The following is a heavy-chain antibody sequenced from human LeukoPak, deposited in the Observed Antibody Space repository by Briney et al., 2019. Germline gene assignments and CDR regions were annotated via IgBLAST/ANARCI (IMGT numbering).Heavy chain of an antibody. D-gene: IGHD3/OR15-3a*01. J-gene: IGHJ4*02. CDR3: TAGTGRSDFDY. Sequence: PGGSLRLSCAASGFTFNNASMSWVRQAPGKGLEWVGRIKRKGDDGTIDYAAPVKGRFTISSDDSKNTLYLQMNSLKSEDTAVYYCTAGTGRSDFDYWGQGTLVTVSS. V-gene: IGHV3-15*01. CDR2: IKRKGDDGTI. CDR1: GFTFNNAS.